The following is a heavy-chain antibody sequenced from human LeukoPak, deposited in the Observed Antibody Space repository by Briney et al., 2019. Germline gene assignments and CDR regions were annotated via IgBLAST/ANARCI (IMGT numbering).Heavy chain of an antibody. Sequence: SETLSLTCAVYGGSFTDYYWNWVRQPPGKGLEWIGDIVHSGSTYYNPSLKSRVTISVDTSKNQFSLKLSSVTAADTAVYYCARPEGGSLAAAFGYWGQGTLVTVSS. CDR1: GGSFTDYY. CDR2: IVHSGST. D-gene: IGHD6-13*01. V-gene: IGHV4-34*12. J-gene: IGHJ4*02. CDR3: ARPEGGSLAAAFGY.